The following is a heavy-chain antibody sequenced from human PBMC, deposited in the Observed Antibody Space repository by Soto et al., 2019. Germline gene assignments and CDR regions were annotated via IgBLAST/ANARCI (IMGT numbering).Heavy chain of an antibody. D-gene: IGHD2-21*01. J-gene: IGHJ6*03. CDR2: ISGSGGST. Sequence: EVQLLESGGGLVQPGGSLRLSCAASGFTFSSYAMSWVRQAPGKGLEWVSAISGSGGSTYYADSVKGRFTISRDNSKNTLYLQMNSLRAEDTAVYYCAKDDREVVIAIFSLHCYYKDVWGKGTTVTVSS. CDR3: AKDDREVVIAIFSLHCYYKDV. V-gene: IGHV3-23*01. CDR1: GFTFSSYA.